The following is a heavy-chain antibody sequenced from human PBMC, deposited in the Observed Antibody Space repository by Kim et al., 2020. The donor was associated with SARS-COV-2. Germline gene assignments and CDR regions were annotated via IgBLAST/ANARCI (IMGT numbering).Heavy chain of an antibody. CDR3: GRGGGGFDL. V-gene: IGHV3-7*01. D-gene: IGHD3-16*01. Sequence: YYVDSLRGRFTSSRDNAKSSVSLQMNSVGAEDTALYYCGRGGGGFDLWGQGTLVTVSS. J-gene: IGHJ4*02.